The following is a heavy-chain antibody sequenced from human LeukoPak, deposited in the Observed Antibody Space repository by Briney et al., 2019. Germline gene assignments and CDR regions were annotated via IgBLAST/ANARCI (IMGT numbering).Heavy chain of an antibody. CDR3: ARVPYYYDSSGYQVDDAFDI. CDR1: GGSISSGGYS. J-gene: IGHJ3*02. D-gene: IGHD3-22*01. V-gene: IGHV4-30-2*01. Sequence: SETLSLTCAVSGGSISSGGYSWSWIRQPPGKGLEWIGYIYHSGSTYYNPSLKSRVTISVDRSKNQFSLKLSSVTAADTAVYYCARVPYYYDSSGYQVDDAFDIWGQGTMVTVSS. CDR2: IYHSGST.